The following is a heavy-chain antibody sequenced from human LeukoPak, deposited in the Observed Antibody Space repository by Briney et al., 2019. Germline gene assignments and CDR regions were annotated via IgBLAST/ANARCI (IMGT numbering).Heavy chain of an antibody. CDR3: ARSVSGSYSHSYYYMDV. Sequence: SVKVSCKASGGTFSSHAISWVRQAPGQGLEWMGGIIPIFGTANYAQKFQGRVTITADESTSTAYMELSSLRSEDTAVYYCARSVSGSYSHSYYYMDVWGKGTTVTVSS. CDR1: GGTFSSHA. J-gene: IGHJ6*03. D-gene: IGHD1-26*01. V-gene: IGHV1-69*13. CDR2: IIPIFGTA.